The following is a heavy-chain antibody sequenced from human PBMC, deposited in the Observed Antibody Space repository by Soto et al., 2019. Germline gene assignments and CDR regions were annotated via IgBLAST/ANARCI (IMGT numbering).Heavy chain of an antibody. D-gene: IGHD3-22*01. Sequence: SETLSLTCTVSGGSISSSSYYWGWIRQPPGKGLEWIGSIYYSGSTYYNPSLKSRVTISVDTSKNQFSLKLSSVTAADTAVYYCARSITMIVVVINPLYYFGYWGQGTLVTVSS. CDR1: GGSISSSSYY. V-gene: IGHV4-39*01. CDR3: ARSITMIVVVINPLYYFGY. CDR2: IYYSGST. J-gene: IGHJ4*02.